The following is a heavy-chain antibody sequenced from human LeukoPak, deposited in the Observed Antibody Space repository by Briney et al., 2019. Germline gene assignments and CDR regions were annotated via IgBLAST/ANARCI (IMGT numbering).Heavy chain of an antibody. J-gene: IGHJ4*02. CDR2: IYPGDSDT. D-gene: IGHD6-13*01. Sequence: GESLKISCKGSGYSFTSYWIGWVRQMPGKGLEWIGIIYPGDSDTRYSPSFQGQVTISADKSISTAYLQWSSLKASDTAMYYCARQSPIAAAGTIGDYWGQGTLVTVSS. CDR1: GYSFTSYW. V-gene: IGHV5-51*01. CDR3: ARQSPIAAAGTIGDY.